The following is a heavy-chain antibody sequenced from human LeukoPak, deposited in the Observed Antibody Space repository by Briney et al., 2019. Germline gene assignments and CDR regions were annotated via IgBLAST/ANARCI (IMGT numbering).Heavy chain of an antibody. CDR2: TSGSGGST. CDR3: AKDRSRYSGYDPRSYYFDY. V-gene: IGHV3-23*01. J-gene: IGHJ4*02. CDR1: GITFSSYA. D-gene: IGHD5-12*01. Sequence: PGGSLRLSCAASGITFSSYAMSWVRQAPGKGREWVSATSGSGGSTYYADSVKGRFTISRDNSKNTLYLQVNSLRTEDTAVYYCAKDRSRYSGYDPRSYYFDYWGQGTLLSVSS.